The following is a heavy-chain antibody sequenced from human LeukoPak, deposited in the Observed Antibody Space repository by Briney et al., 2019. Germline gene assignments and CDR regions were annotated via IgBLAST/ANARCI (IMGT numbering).Heavy chain of an antibody. CDR2: INSDGSST. J-gene: IGHJ4*02. Sequence: GGSLRLSCAASGFTFSSYWMHWVRQAPGKGLVWVSRINSDGSSTSYADSVKGRFTISRDNAENTLYLQMNSLRAEDTAVYYCTNGGVIVTAYFDYWGQGTLVTVSS. CDR1: GFTFSSYW. V-gene: IGHV3-74*01. D-gene: IGHD3-16*02. CDR3: TNGGVIVTAYFDY.